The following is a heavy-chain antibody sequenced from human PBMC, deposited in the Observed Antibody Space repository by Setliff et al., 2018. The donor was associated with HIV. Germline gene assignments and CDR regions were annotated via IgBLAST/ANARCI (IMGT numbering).Heavy chain of an antibody. V-gene: IGHV4-39*07. Sequence: SETLSLTCNVSGGSISSSSFYWGWIRQPPGKGLEWIATMYYTGSTFYNPSLKSRLTMPVDTSKNQFSLKLSSVTAADTAVYYCARAHIGIAARWSGWFDPWGQGTLVTVPQ. CDR3: ARAHIGIAARWSGWFDP. D-gene: IGHD6-6*01. J-gene: IGHJ5*02. CDR1: GGSISSSSFY. CDR2: MYYTGST.